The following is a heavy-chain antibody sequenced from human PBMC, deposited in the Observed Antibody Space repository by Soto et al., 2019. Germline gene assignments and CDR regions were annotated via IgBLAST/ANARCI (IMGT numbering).Heavy chain of an antibody. J-gene: IGHJ3*01. D-gene: IGHD7-27*01. CDR3: ANADWGSEAFDF. Sequence: VSGPTLVNPTQTLTLTCSFSGFSLTTDKMGVGWVRQPPGKALEWLGSIFWNDGKRYSPSLKTRPTITKDTSKNQVVLTMTNMDPVDTATYYCANADWGSEAFDFWGQGTVVTVSS. CDR2: IFWNDGK. CDR1: GFSLTTDKMG. V-gene: IGHV2-5*01.